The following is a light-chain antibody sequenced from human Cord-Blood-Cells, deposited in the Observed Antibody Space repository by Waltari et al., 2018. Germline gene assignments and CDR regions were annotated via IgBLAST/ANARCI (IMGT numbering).Light chain of an antibody. CDR3: SSYTSSSTVV. CDR2: DVS. J-gene: IGLJ2*01. CDR1: SSDVGGYNY. V-gene: IGLV2-14*01. Sequence: QSALTQPASVSGSPGQSITIPCTGTSSDVGGYNYVSWYQQHPGKAPKLMIYDVSNRPSGVSNRFSGSKSGNTASLTISGLQAEDEADYYCSSYTSSSTVVFGGGTK.